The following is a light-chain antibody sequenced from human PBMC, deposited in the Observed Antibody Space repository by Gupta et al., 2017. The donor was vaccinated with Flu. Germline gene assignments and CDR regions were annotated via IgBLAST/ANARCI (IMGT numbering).Light chain of an antibody. CDR1: QSLLHSNGYNY. Sequence: DIVMTQSPLSLPVTPGEQASISCRSSQSLLHSNGYNYLDWYLQKPGQSPQLLIYLGSNRASGVPDRFSGSGSGTDFTLKISTVEAEDVGVYYCRQALQTPRTFGQGTKVEIK. V-gene: IGKV2-28*01. CDR2: LGS. CDR3: RQALQTPRT. J-gene: IGKJ1*01.